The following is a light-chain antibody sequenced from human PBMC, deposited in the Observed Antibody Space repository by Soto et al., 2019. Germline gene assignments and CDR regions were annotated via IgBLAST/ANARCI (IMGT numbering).Light chain of an antibody. CDR2: LNSDGSH. V-gene: IGLV4-69*01. J-gene: IGLJ7*01. CDR3: QTWGTGPAV. Sequence: QSVLTQSPSASASLGASVKLTCTLSSGHSSYAIAWHQQQPEKGPRHLMKLNSDGSHSKGDGIPDRFSGSSSGAERYLTIPSLQSEDEADYYCQTWGTGPAVFGGGTQLTVL. CDR1: SGHSSYA.